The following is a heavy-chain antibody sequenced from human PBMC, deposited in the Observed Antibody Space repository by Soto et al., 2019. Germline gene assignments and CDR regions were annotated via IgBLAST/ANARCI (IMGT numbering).Heavy chain of an antibody. D-gene: IGHD1-26*01. Sequence: PGGSLRLSCAVAGLTFSSYPMRWVRQAPGKGLEWVSGIDGSGAATSHADSVKGRFTISRDNSKNTLYLQMNSLRAEDTAVYYCAKGGSGSNPNYFDYWGPGTLVTVSS. CDR1: GLTFSSYP. J-gene: IGHJ4*02. CDR2: IDGSGAAT. V-gene: IGHV3-23*01. CDR3: AKGGSGSNPNYFDY.